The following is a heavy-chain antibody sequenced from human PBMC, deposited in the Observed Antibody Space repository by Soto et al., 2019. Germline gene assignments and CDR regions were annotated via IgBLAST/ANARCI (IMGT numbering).Heavy chain of an antibody. D-gene: IGHD1-7*01. CDR2: INAGNGYS. CDR3: ARGGGYNWNYDWFDP. Sequence: QVQLVQSGAEEKKPGASVKVSCKASGYTFTSYAMHWVRQAPGQRLEWMGWINAGNGYSKYSQKFQGRVTITRDTSASTAYMEVSSLRSEDTAVYYCARGGGYNWNYDWFDPWGQGTLVTVSS. CDR1: GYTFTSYA. V-gene: IGHV1-3*05. J-gene: IGHJ5*02.